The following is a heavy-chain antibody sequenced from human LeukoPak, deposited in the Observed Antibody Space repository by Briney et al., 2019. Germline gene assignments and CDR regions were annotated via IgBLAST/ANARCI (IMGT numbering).Heavy chain of an antibody. Sequence: ASVKVSCKASGYTFTNFGFSWVRQAPGQGLEWMGWISTYDGNTNYAQKLQGRVTITTDTSTSTAYMELRSLRSDDTAVYYCARVDSRQHLVPVDYWGHGTLVIVSS. CDR3: ARVDSRQHLVPVDY. CDR2: ISTYDGNT. CDR1: GYTFTNFG. D-gene: IGHD6-13*01. J-gene: IGHJ4*01. V-gene: IGHV1-18*01.